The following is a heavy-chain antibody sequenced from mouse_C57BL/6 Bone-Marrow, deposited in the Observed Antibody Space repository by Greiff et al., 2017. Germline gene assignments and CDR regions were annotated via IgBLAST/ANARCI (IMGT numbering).Heavy chain of an antibody. CDR3: ERHTFFYY. CDR2: ISSGGSYT. J-gene: IGHJ2*01. CDR1: GFTFSSYG. V-gene: IGHV5-6*01. Sequence: EVQLVESGGDLVKPGGSLKLSCAASGFTFSSYGMSWVRQTPDKRLEWVATISSGGSYTYYPDSVKGRFTISRDNAENTLYLQMSSLKSEDTAMYYYERHTFFYYWGQGTTLTVSS.